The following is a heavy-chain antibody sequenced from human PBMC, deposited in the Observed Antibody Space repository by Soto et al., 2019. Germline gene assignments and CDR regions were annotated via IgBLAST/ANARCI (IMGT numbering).Heavy chain of an antibody. CDR1: EISLNIYW. J-gene: IGHJ4*02. CDR3: TKDTFGGRDS. CDR2: INPESTTI. Sequence: GGSLRLSCTASEISLNIYWMHWVRQAPGKGLVWVARINPESTTITYADSVTGRFTISRDYAKDTLYLQMNGPSAEDTAIYYCTKDTFGGRDSWGQGTLVTVSS. V-gene: IGHV3-74*01. D-gene: IGHD2-15*01.